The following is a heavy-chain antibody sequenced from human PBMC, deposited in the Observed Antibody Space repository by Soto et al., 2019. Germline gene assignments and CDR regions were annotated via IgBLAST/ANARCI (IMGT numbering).Heavy chain of an antibody. J-gene: IGHJ4*02. V-gene: IGHV5-10-1*01. CDR2: IDPSDSQT. D-gene: IGHD3-22*01. CDR1: GYSFAGYW. Sequence: GESLKISCKGSGYSFAGYWITWVRQKPGKGLEWMGRIDPSDSQTYYSPSFRGHVTVSVTKSITTVFLQWSSLRASDTAMYYCARQIYDSDTGPNFQYYFDAWGQGTPVTVSS. CDR3: ARQIYDSDTGPNFQYYFDA.